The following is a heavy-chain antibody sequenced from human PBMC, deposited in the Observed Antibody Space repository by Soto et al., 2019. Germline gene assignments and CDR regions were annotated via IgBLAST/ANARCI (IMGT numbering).Heavy chain of an antibody. Sequence: QVQLQESGPGLVKPSQTLSLTCTVSGGSISSGDYYWSWIRQPPGKGLDWIGYIYYNGNTYYNPSLKSPLTISVDTSKNQFSLKLSAVTAADTAEYFCARAPYRGTNSRGAFDIWGQGTTVIVSA. V-gene: IGHV4-30-4*01. D-gene: IGHD2-8*01. CDR1: GGSISSGDYY. J-gene: IGHJ3*02. CDR2: IYYNGNT. CDR3: ARAPYRGTNSRGAFDI.